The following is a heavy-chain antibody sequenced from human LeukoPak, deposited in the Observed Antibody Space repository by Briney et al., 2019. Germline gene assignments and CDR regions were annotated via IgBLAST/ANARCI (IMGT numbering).Heavy chain of an antibody. CDR3: AHSYYYVSGSYYLFDY. CDR2: IYWNDDK. J-gene: IGHJ4*02. D-gene: IGHD3-10*01. CDR1: GFSLSTSGVG. V-gene: IGHV2-5*01. Sequence: SGPTLVKPTQTLTLTCTFSGFSLSTSGVGVGWIRQPSGKAPECLALIYWNDDKRYSPSLKSRLTITKDTSKNQVVLTMTNMDPVDAATYYCAHSYYYVSGSYYLFDYWGQGTLVTVSS.